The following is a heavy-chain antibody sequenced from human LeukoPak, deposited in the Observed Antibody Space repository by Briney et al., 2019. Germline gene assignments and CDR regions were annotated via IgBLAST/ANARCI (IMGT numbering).Heavy chain of an antibody. CDR3: AKDLESQQLVRFYY. V-gene: IGHV3-30*18. J-gene: IGHJ4*02. CDR1: GFTFSSYG. D-gene: IGHD6-13*01. Sequence: GSLRLSCAASGFTFSSYGMHWVRQAPGKGLEWVAVISYDGSNKYYADSVKGRFTISRDNSKNTLYLQMNSLRAEDTAVYYCAKDLESQQLVRFYYWGQGTLVTVSS. CDR2: ISYDGSNK.